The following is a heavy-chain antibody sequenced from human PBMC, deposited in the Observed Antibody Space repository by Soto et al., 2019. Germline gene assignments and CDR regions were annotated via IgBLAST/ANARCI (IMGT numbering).Heavy chain of an antibody. D-gene: IGHD2-21*02. CDR3: ARHIAYCGGDCHLDAFDI. CDR1: GYSFTSYW. Sequence: SLKISCKGSGYSFTSYWIGWVRQMPGKGLEWMGIIYPGDSDTRYSPSFQGQVTISADKSISTAYLQWSSLKASDTAMYYCARHIAYCGGDCHLDAFDIWGQGTMVTVSS. J-gene: IGHJ3*02. CDR2: IYPGDSDT. V-gene: IGHV5-51*01.